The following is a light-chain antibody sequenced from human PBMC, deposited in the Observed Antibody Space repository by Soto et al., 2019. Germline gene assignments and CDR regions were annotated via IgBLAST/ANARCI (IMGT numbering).Light chain of an antibody. CDR3: QQYDHYPFT. CDR2: KAS. V-gene: IGKV1-5*03. CDR1: QNINNW. Sequence: DIQMTQSPSTLSASIGDRVTITCRASQNINNWLAWYQQKPGKAPKLLIYKASSLETGVPSRFSGSGSGTDFTLTISGLQPDDLASYYCQQYDHYPFTFGQGTRLEVK. J-gene: IGKJ5*01.